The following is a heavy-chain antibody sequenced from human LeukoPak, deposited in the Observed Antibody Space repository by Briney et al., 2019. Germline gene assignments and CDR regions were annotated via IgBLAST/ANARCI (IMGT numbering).Heavy chain of an antibody. CDR2: FSATDGSA. V-gene: IGHV3-23*01. D-gene: IGHD6-13*01. J-gene: IGHJ3*01. CDR3: ARAKIAAAGTGAFDV. CDR1: GFTFSSYA. Sequence: VGSLRLSCAAPGFTFSSYAMTWVRQAPGKGLEWVSAFSATDGSAKYAEAVEGRCTISTKNYKNTLFLQMNSRGAEDTAVYYCARAKIAAAGTGAFDVWGQGTLVTVSS.